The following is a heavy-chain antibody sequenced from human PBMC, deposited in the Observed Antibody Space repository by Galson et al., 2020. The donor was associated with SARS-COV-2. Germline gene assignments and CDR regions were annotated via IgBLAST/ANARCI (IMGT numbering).Heavy chain of an antibody. V-gene: IGHV3-21*01. CDR2: ITSSSTYI. CDR1: GFSLGGYA. Sequence: GESLKISCAASGFSLGGYAINWVRQTPGKGLEWVSYITSSSTYIYHAESGKGRFTISRDNAKNVVYLQMNSLRAEDTAVYYCARGTVSDSTRGDYWGQGTLVTVST. D-gene: IGHD2-2*01. CDR3: ARGTVSDSTRGDY. J-gene: IGHJ4*02.